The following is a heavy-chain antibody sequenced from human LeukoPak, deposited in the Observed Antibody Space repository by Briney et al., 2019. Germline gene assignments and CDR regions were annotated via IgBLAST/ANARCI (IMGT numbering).Heavy chain of an antibody. CDR2: IISGSGNTK. V-gene: IGHV3-48*03. J-gene: IGHJ4*02. CDR3: AREASHCGGDCYDY. D-gene: IGHD2-21*01. CDR1: GFTFSTYE. Sequence: GGSLRLSCVASGFTFSTYEMNWVRQAPGKGLEWVSYIISGSGNTKYYADSVKGRCTISRDNAKSSLYLQMNSLRAEDTAIYYCAREASHCGGDCYDYWGQGTLVTVSS.